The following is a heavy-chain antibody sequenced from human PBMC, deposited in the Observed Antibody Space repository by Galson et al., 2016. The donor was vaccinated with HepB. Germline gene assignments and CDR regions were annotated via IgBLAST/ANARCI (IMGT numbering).Heavy chain of an antibody. Sequence: SLRLSCAASGFTFDDYGMSWVRQAPGKGLEWVSGINWNGGSTGYADSVKGRFTISRDNAKNSLYPQMNSLRAEDTALYHCARVTVLYGSGSYSLDAFDIWGQGTMVTVSS. CDR3: ARVTVLYGSGSYSLDAFDI. D-gene: IGHD3-10*01. CDR1: GFTFDDYG. CDR2: INWNGGST. V-gene: IGHV3-20*01. J-gene: IGHJ3*02.